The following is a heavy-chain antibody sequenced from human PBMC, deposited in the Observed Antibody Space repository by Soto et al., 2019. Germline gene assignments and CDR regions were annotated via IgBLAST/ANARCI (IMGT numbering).Heavy chain of an antibody. CDR3: ARDSVAFGDWYFDL. V-gene: IGHV1-3*01. CDR2: INAGNGNT. CDR1: GYTFTSYA. Sequence: QVQLVQSGAEVKKPGASVKVSCKASGYTFTSYAMHWVRQAPGQRLEWMGWINAGNGNTKYSQKFQGRVTITRDTSASTAYMELSSLRCEDTAVYYCARDSVAFGDWYFDLWGRGTLVTVSS. J-gene: IGHJ2*01. D-gene: IGHD3-10*01.